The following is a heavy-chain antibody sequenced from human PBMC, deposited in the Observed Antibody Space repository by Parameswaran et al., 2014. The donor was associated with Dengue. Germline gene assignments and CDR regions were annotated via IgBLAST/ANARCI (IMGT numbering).Heavy chain of an antibody. V-gene: IGHV3-33*01. CDR2: IWYDGSNK. D-gene: IGHD2-8*01. J-gene: IGHJ6*02. Sequence: VRQMPERAGVVAVIWYDGSNKYYADSVKGRFTISRDNSKNTLYLQMNSLRAEDTAVYYCARVGMVYAPYYYYYGMDVWGQGTTVTVSS. CDR3: ARVGMVYAPYYYYYGMDV.